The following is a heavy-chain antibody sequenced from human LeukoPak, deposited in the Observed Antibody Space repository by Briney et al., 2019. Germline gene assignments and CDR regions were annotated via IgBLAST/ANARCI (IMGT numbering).Heavy chain of an antibody. J-gene: IGHJ4*02. CDR1: GFTFSGYW. Sequence: GGSLRLSCAASGFTFSGYWMHWVRQAPGKGLVWVSRINSDGSSTTYADSVKGRFTISRDDAKNTLYLQMNSLRAEDTAVYYCAKDIRATMIVVGFDYWGQGTLVTVSS. CDR3: AKDIRATMIVVGFDY. D-gene: IGHD3-22*01. V-gene: IGHV3-74*01. CDR2: INSDGSST.